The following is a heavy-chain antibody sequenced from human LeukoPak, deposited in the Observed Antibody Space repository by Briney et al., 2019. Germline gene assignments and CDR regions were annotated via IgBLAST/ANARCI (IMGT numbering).Heavy chain of an antibody. Sequence: ASVKVSCKASGYTFTSYGISWVRQAPGQGLEWMGWISAYNGNTNYAQKLQGRATMTTDTSTSTAYMELRSLRSDDTAVYYCARDLVLVPAATLDFPTAFDIWGQGTMVTVSS. CDR2: ISAYNGNT. CDR1: GYTFTSYG. J-gene: IGHJ3*02. CDR3: ARDLVLVPAATLDFPTAFDI. V-gene: IGHV1-18*01. D-gene: IGHD2-2*01.